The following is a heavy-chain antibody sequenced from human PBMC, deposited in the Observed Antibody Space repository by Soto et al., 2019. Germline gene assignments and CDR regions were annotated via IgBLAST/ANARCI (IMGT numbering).Heavy chain of an antibody. CDR1: GFIFSTYD. CDR2: ISSSGGST. V-gene: IGHV3-23*01. J-gene: IGHJ3*02. CDR3: AKGVAGSYYSAFDI. D-gene: IGHD3-10*01. Sequence: EVQLLESGGGLVQPGGSLRLSCAVSGFIFSTYDMSWVRQAPGKGLEWVSGISSSGGSTYYPDSVKGRFTISRDDSKNTLDLQMNSLRAEDTAVYYCAKGVAGSYYSAFDIWGQGTMVTVSS.